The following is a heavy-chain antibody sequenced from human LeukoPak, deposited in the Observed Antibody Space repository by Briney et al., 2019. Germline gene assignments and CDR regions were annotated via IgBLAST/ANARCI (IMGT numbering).Heavy chain of an antibody. J-gene: IGHJ4*02. D-gene: IGHD6-19*01. CDR3: ARGSSGWLFSEFDY. CDR1: GFTFSSYA. V-gene: IGHV3-64*02. CDR2: ISSNGGST. Sequence: GGSLRLSCAASGFTFSSYAMHWVRQAPGKGLEYVSAISSNGGSTYYADPVKGRFTISRDNSKNTLYLQMGSLRAEDMAVYYCARGSSGWLFSEFDYWGQGTLVTVSS.